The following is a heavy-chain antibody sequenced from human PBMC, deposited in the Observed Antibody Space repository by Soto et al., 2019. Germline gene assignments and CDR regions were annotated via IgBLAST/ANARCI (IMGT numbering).Heavy chain of an antibody. Sequence: GGSLRLSCAASGFTFSSYSMNWVRQAPGKGLEWVSSISSSSSYIYHADSVKGRFTISRDNAKNSLYLQMNSLRAEDTAVYYCARDLMCSSTSCYIYYYMDVWGKGTTVTVSS. V-gene: IGHV3-21*01. J-gene: IGHJ6*03. CDR2: ISSSSSYI. CDR1: GFTFSSYS. CDR3: ARDLMCSSTSCYIYYYMDV. D-gene: IGHD2-2*02.